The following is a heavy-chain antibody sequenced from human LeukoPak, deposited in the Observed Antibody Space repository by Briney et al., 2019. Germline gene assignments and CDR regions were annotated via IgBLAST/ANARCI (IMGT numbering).Heavy chain of an antibody. V-gene: IGHV1-18*01. D-gene: IGHD3-10*01. J-gene: IGHJ4*02. CDR2: ISAYNGNT. Sequence: GASVKVSCKASGYTFSNYGINWVRQAPGQGLEWMGCISAYNGNTNYAQKLQGRVTMTTDTSTSTAYMELRSLRSDDTAVYYCARAYGSGSYYKEVLDYWGQGTLVTVSS. CDR3: ARAYGSGSYYKEVLDY. CDR1: GYTFSNYG.